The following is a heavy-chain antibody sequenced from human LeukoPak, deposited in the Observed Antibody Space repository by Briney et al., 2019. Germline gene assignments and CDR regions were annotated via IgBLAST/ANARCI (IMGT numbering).Heavy chain of an antibody. CDR1: GGSISSSSYY. CDR2: INHSGST. Sequence: SETLSLTCTVSGGSISSSSYYWNWIRQPPGKGLEWIGEINHSGSTNYNPSLKGRVTISVDTSKNQFTLKLSSVTAADTAKYYCAYDTSGNGYWGQGTLVTVSS. D-gene: IGHD3-22*01. CDR3: AYDTSGNGY. V-gene: IGHV4-39*06. J-gene: IGHJ4*02.